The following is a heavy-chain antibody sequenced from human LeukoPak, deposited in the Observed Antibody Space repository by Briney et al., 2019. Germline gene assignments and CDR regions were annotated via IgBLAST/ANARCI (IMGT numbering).Heavy chain of an antibody. D-gene: IGHD3-22*01. Sequence: ASVKVSCKTSGYTFTSYDINWVRQATGQGLEWMGWMNPNSGNTGYAQKFQGRVTMTRNTSISTAYMELSSLRSEDTAVYYCARGRKYYDSSGYSLGYWGQGTLVIVSS. V-gene: IGHV1-8*01. CDR1: GYTFTSYD. J-gene: IGHJ4*02. CDR3: ARGRKYYDSSGYSLGY. CDR2: MNPNSGNT.